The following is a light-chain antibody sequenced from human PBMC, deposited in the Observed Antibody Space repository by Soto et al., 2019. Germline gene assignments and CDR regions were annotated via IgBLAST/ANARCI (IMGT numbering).Light chain of an antibody. J-gene: IGLJ2*01. V-gene: IGLV1-51*02. CDR3: ATWDDSLNPRGV. Sequence: QSVLTQPPSVSAAPGQMVTISCSGSTSNIGNHYVSWYQQFPGAAPRLLIYENDKRPSGIPDRFSGSKSGTSATLDISGLQTWDEADYFCATWDDSLNPRGVFGGGTKLTVL. CDR1: TSNIGNHY. CDR2: END.